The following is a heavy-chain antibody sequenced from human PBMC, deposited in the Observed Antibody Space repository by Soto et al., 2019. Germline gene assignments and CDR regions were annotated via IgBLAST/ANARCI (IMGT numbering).Heavy chain of an antibody. D-gene: IGHD6-13*01. Sequence: SETLSLTCTVSGCSISSGGYYWSWIRQHPGKGLEWIGYIYYSGSTYYNPSLKSRVTISVDTSKNQLSLKLSSVTAADTAVYYCARADIAAAGTCLFDYWGQGTLVTVSS. CDR1: GCSISSGGYY. J-gene: IGHJ4*02. V-gene: IGHV4-31*03. CDR3: ARADIAAAGTCLFDY. CDR2: IYYSGST.